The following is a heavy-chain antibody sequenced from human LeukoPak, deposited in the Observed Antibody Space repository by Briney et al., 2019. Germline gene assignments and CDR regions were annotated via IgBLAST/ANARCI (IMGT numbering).Heavy chain of an antibody. J-gene: IGHJ6*03. D-gene: IGHD3-16*01. Sequence: PSETLSLTCTVSGGSISSYYWSWIRQPAGKGLEWIGRIYTSGSTTYNPSLKSRVTMSVDTSKNQFSLKLSSVTAADTAVYYCARERWGNTVLSYYYMDVWGKGTTVTVSS. CDR1: GGSISSYY. V-gene: IGHV4-4*07. CDR2: IYTSGST. CDR3: ARERWGNTVLSYYYMDV.